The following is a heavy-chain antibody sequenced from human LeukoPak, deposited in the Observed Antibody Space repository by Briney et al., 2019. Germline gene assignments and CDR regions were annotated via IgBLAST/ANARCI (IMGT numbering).Heavy chain of an antibody. V-gene: IGHV3-48*03. J-gene: IGHJ6*02. CDR3: ARWRRPHGMDV. Sequence: QPGGSLRLSCAASGFTFSNYEMNWVRQASGKGLEWVSYTSSSGNTIYYGDSVKGRFTISRDNARNSLYLQMNSLRAEDTAVYYCARWRRPHGMDVWGQGTTVTVSS. CDR1: GFTFSNYE. CDR2: TSSSGNTI. D-gene: IGHD3-3*01.